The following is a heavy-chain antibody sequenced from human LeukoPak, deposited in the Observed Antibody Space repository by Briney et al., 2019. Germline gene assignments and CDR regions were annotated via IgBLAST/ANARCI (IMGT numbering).Heavy chain of an antibody. CDR1: GGTFSSYA. Sequence: GASVKVSCKASGGTFSSYAISWVRQAPGQGLEWMGRIIPILGIANYAQKFQGRVTITADKSTSTAYMELSSLRSEDTAVYYCASLPGEVVTAIPYPYYYYGMDVWGQGTTVTVSS. V-gene: IGHV1-69*04. J-gene: IGHJ6*02. CDR2: IIPILGIA. CDR3: ASLPGEVVTAIPYPYYYYGMDV. D-gene: IGHD2-21*02.